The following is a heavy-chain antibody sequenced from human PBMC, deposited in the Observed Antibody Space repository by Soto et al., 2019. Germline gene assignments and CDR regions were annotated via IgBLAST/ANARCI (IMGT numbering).Heavy chain of an antibody. CDR3: ARDKDRDYYYMDV. Sequence: GGSLRLSCAASGFNVSSNYMSWVRQAPGKGLEWVSVIYSGGSTYYADSVKGRFTISRHNSKNTLYLQMNSLRAEDTAVYYCARDKDRDYYYMDVWGKGTTVTVSS. CDR2: IYSGGST. D-gene: IGHD2-15*01. J-gene: IGHJ6*03. CDR1: GFNVSSNY. V-gene: IGHV3-53*04.